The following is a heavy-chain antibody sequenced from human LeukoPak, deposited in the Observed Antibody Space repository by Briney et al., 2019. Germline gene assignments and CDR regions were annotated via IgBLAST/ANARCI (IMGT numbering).Heavy chain of an antibody. CDR3: ARGQSRWELLNPPDY. J-gene: IGHJ4*02. CDR1: GFTFSSYA. D-gene: IGHD1-26*01. Sequence: GGSLRLSCAASGFTFSSYAMHWVRQAPGKGLEYVSAISSNGGSTYYANSVKGRFTISGDNSKNTLYLQMGSLRAEDMAVYYCARGQSRWELLNPPDYWGQGTLVTVSS. CDR2: ISSNGGST. V-gene: IGHV3-64*01.